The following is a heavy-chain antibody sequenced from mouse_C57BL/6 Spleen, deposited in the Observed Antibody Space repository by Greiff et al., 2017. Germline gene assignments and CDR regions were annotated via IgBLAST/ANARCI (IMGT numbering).Heavy chain of an antibody. Sequence: QVQLQQPGAELVKPGASVKMSCKASGYTFTSYWITWVKQRPGQGLEWIGDIYPGSGSTNYNEKFKSKATLTVDTSSSTAYMQLSSLTSEDSAVYYGARVDGRSPLFAYWGQWTLVTVSA. CDR3: ARVDGRSPLFAY. CDR2: IYPGSGST. V-gene: IGHV1-55*01. CDR1: GYTFTSYW. D-gene: IGHD1-1*01. J-gene: IGHJ3*01.